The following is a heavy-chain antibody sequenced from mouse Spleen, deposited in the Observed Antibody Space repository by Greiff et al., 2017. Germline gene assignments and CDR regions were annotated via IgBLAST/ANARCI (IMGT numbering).Heavy chain of an antibody. CDR3: ARRPAEGDY. CDR1: GYTFTDYY. V-gene: IGHV1-26*01. Sequence: EVQLQQSGPELVKPGASVKISCKASGYTFTDYYMNWVKQSHGKSLEWIGDINPNNGGTSYNQKFKGKATLTVDKSSSTAYMELRSLTSEDSAVYYCARRPAEGDYWGQGTTLTVSS. J-gene: IGHJ2*01. CDR2: INPNNGGT.